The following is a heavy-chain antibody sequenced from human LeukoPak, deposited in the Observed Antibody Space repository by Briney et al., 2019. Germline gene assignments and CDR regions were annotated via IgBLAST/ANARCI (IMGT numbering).Heavy chain of an antibody. Sequence: TPSQTLSLTCTVSGGSISSGGYYWSWIRQHPGKGLEWIGYIYYTGATYYNPSLKSRVTISLDTSKNQFSLKLSSVTAADAAIYYCARAGYSYGTGYYFDYWGQGALVTVSS. D-gene: IGHD5-18*01. V-gene: IGHV4-31*03. J-gene: IGHJ4*02. CDR2: IYYTGAT. CDR3: ARAGYSYGTGYYFDY. CDR1: GGSISSGGYY.